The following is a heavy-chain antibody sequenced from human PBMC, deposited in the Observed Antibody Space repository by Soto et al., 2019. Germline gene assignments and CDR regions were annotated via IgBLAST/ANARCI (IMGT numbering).Heavy chain of an antibody. V-gene: IGHV4-39*01. CDR1: GGSISSSSYY. D-gene: IGHD3-3*01. J-gene: IGHJ3*02. CDR3: ARLPTEHDFWSAADAFDI. CDR2: IYYSGST. Sequence: SETLSLTCTVSGGSISSSSYYWGWIRQPPGKGLEWIGCIYYSGSTYYNPSLKSRVTISVDTSKNQFSLKLSSVTAADTAVYYCARLPTEHDFWSAADAFDIWGQGTMVTVSS.